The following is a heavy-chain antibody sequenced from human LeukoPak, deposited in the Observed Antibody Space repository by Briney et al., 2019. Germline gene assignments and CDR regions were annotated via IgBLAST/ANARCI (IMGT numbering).Heavy chain of an antibody. J-gene: IGHJ4*02. Sequence: GGSLRLSCAASGFTFSSYEINWVRQAPGKGLEWVSYISSGGNYRYYADSVKGRFTISRDNARNSLYLQMNSLRAEDTAVYYCARGRSAYTFDNWGQGTLVTVSS. CDR3: ARGRSAYTFDN. CDR2: ISSGGNYR. CDR1: GFTFSSYE. D-gene: IGHD5-24*01. V-gene: IGHV3-48*03.